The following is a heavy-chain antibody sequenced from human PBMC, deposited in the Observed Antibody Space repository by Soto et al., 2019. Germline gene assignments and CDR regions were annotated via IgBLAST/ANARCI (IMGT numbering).Heavy chain of an antibody. Sequence: SVKVSCKASGGTFSSYAISWVRQAPGQGPEWMGGIIPIFGTANYAQKFQGRVTITADESTSTAYMELSSLRSEDTAVYYCAASIVGATTVYYYYGMDVWGQGTTVTVSS. CDR1: GGTFSSYA. CDR2: IIPIFGTA. V-gene: IGHV1-69*13. D-gene: IGHD1-26*01. J-gene: IGHJ6*02. CDR3: AASIVGATTVYYYYGMDV.